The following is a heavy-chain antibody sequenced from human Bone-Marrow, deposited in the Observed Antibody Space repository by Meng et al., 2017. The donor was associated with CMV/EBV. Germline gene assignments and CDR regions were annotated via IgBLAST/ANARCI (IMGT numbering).Heavy chain of an antibody. D-gene: IGHD3-16*01. CDR2: IKEDGGEK. CDR1: DFTFTYYW. J-gene: IGHJ6*02. CDR3: AAIKGGS. Sequence: GESLKISCAASDFTFTYYWMTWVRQAPGKGLEWVASIKEDGGEKLYEGSVRGRFTISRDNAKNSLYLQMNSLRVEDTAVYYCAAIKGGSWGQGTTVTVSS. V-gene: IGHV3-7*01.